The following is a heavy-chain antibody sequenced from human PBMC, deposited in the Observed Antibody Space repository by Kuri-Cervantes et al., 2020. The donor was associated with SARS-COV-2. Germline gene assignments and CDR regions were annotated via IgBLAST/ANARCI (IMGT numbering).Heavy chain of an antibody. Sequence: SCTVSGGSISSSSYYWGWIRQPPGKGLEWIGSIYYSGSTNYNPSLKSRVTISVVTSKNQFSLKLSSVTAADTAVYYCARGCSAGGDCSYYFDYWGQGTLVTVSS. V-gene: IGHV4-39*07. D-gene: IGHD2-21*02. CDR2: IYYSGST. J-gene: IGHJ4*02. CDR3: ARGCSAGGDCSYYFDY. CDR1: GGSISSSSYY.